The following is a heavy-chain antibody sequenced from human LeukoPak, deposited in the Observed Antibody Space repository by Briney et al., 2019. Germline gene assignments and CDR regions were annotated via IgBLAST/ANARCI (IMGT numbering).Heavy chain of an antibody. V-gene: IGHV4-30-2*01. CDR1: GGSISSGGYY. J-gene: IGHJ5*02. D-gene: IGHD6-6*01. CDR2: IYHSGST. CDR3: ARRADPIGGRANLLAARQAGFDP. Sequence: SETLSLTCTVSGGSISSGGYYWSWIRQPPGKGLEWIGYIYHSGSTYYNPSLKSRVTISVDTSKNQFSLKLNSVTAADTAVYYCARRADPIGGRANLLAARQAGFDPWGRGLLVAVSS.